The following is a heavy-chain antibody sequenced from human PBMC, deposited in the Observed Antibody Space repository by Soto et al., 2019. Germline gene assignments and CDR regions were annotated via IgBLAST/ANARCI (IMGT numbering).Heavy chain of an antibody. Sequence: ASVKVSCKASGYTFTSYGISWVRQAPGQGLEWMGWISAYNGNTNYAQKLQGRVTMTTDTSTSTAYMELRSLRSDDTAVYYCGRGPADNWNYGYYGMDVWGQGTTVTVSS. CDR3: GRGPADNWNYGYYGMDV. D-gene: IGHD1-7*01. CDR1: GYTFTSYG. J-gene: IGHJ6*02. V-gene: IGHV1-18*01. CDR2: ISAYNGNT.